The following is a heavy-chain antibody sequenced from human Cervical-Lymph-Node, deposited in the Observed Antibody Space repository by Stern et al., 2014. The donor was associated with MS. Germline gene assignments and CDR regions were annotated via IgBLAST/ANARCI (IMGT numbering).Heavy chain of an antibody. CDR1: GFPFSSFA. Sequence: QVQLMQSGGGVVQPGKSLRLSCTASGFPFSSFAMHWVRQAPGKGLEWVALIWYDGSKKTSKCDGNGRFLMSRVNSKSELYLQLNSLRPDYTAVYYCARDPSRLAGDGRLDHWGQGTLVTVSS. CDR3: ARDPSRLAGDGRLDH. J-gene: IGHJ4*02. CDR2: IWYDGSKK. D-gene: IGHD2-15*01. V-gene: IGHV3-33*01.